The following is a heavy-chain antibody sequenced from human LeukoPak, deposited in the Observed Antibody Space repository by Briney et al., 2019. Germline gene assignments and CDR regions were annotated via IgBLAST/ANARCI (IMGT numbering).Heavy chain of an antibody. CDR2: IYSAGTT. CDR1: GFSVSWNY. V-gene: IGHV3-53*01. J-gene: IGHJ4*02. Sequence: GGSLRLSCAASGFSVSWNYYMNWVRQAPGKGLEWVSVIYSAGTTYYADSVKGRFTISRDNSKNTVYLQMNSLRAEDTAVYYCARGDDYGGAWYYFDFWGLGTLVTVSS. CDR3: ARGDDYGGAWYYFDF. D-gene: IGHD4-23*01.